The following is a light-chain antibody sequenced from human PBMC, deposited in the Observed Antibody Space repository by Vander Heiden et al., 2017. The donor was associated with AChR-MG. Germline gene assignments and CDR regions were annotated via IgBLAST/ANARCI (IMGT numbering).Light chain of an antibody. J-gene: IGLJ3*02. Sequence: SFELTQPPSVSVSPGQTATITCFGDKLGENYAGGYQQKPGQSPVLVIYQNDRRPSGIPERCSGSTSGNTATLTISGTQGMDEADYYCQAWDSSTAVFGGGTKLTVL. CDR3: QAWDSSTAV. V-gene: IGLV3-1*01. CDR2: QND. CDR1: KLGENY.